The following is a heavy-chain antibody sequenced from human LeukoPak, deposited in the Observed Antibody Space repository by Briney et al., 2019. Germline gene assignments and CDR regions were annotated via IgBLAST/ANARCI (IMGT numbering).Heavy chain of an antibody. CDR3: ARALSSIAARRLLDY. D-gene: IGHD6-6*01. J-gene: IGHJ4*02. V-gene: IGHV3-7*03. Sequence: GGSLRLSCAASGFTFSSYWMNWARQAPGKGLEWVASINHNGNVNYYVDSVKGRFTISRDNAKSSLYLQMSNLRAEDTAVYYCARALSSIAARRLLDYWGQGTLVTISS. CDR1: GFTFSSYW. CDR2: INHNGNVN.